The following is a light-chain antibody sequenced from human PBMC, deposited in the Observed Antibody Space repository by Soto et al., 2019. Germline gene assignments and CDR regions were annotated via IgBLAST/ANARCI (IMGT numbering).Light chain of an antibody. V-gene: IGLV1-51*01. CDR3: GTWDTSLHVV. Sequence: QSVLTQPPSVSAAPGQKVTISCSASSSDIGNNYVSWYQQLPGTAPKLLIYDNNRRPSGIPDRFSGSKSGTSATLDITGLQTRDEADYYCGTWDTSLHVVFGGGTKLTVL. CDR1: SSDIGNNY. CDR2: DNN. J-gene: IGLJ2*01.